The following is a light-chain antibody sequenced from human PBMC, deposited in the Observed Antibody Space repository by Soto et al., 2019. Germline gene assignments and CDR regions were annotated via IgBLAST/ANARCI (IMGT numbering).Light chain of an antibody. CDR2: EGN. J-gene: IGLJ1*01. CDR1: SSHIRSSNL. Sequence: QSALTQPASVSGSPGQSITISCTASSSHIRSSNLVSWYQHHSGKAPKLIIYEGNKRPSGVSNRFSGSKSGKTASLTISGLQAEDEGTYYCCSYAVSSPLYVFGTGTKLTVL. V-gene: IGLV2-23*01. CDR3: CSYAVSSPLYV.